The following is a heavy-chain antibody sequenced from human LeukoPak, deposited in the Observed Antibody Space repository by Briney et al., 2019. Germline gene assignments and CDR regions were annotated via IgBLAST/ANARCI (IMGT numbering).Heavy chain of an antibody. J-gene: IGHJ4*02. Sequence: PGGSLRLSCAASGFTFSSYWMSWVRQAPGKGLEWVANIKQDGSEKYYVDSVKGRFAISRDNAKNSLYLQMNSLRAEDTAVYYCARYNWNDGSSDFDYWGQGTLVTVSS. V-gene: IGHV3-7*01. CDR2: IKQDGSEK. CDR3: ARYNWNDGSSDFDY. CDR1: GFTFSSYW. D-gene: IGHD1-1*01.